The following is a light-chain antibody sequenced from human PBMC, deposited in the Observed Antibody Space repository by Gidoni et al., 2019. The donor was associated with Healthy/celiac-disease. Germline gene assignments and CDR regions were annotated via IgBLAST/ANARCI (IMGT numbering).Light chain of an antibody. V-gene: IGKV3-15*01. CDR3: QQYNNWPPYS. Sequence: EIVMTQSPATLSVSPGERATLPCRASQSVSSNLAWYQQKPGQAPRLLIYGASTRATGIPARFSGSGSGTEFTLTLSSLQSEDFAVYYCQQYNNWPPYSFGQGTKLEIK. CDR2: GAS. CDR1: QSVSSN. J-gene: IGKJ2*03.